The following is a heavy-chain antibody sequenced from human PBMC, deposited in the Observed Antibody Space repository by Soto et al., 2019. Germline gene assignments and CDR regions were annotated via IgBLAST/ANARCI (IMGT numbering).Heavy chain of an antibody. D-gene: IGHD3-10*01. Sequence: PGGSLRLSCAASGFTFDDYGMSWVRQAPGKGLEWVSGINWNGGSTGYADSVKGRFTISRDNAKNSLYLQMISLRVDDTALYYCVRGTGSGSYFDWGQGTLVTVSS. CDR2: INWNGGST. CDR3: VRGTGSGSYFD. J-gene: IGHJ4*02. CDR1: GFTFDDYG. V-gene: IGHV3-20*04.